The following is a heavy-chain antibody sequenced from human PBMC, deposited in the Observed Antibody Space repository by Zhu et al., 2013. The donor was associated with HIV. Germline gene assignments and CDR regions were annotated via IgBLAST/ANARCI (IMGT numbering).Heavy chain of an antibody. CDR3: ARERIGCSSSSCYFDS. D-gene: IGHD2-2*01. CDR2: INSHTGTT. J-gene: IGHJ5*01. V-gene: IGHV1-2*02. CDR1: GYTFSGYY. Sequence: HVQLEQSGAEVKKPGASLKVSCKAYGYTFSGYYIHWVRQAPGQGLEWMGXINSHTGTTIYPQKFQDRVIMTRDSSITTAYMDVSGLESDDTAVYFCARERIGCSSSSCYFDSWGQGNPGHRLL.